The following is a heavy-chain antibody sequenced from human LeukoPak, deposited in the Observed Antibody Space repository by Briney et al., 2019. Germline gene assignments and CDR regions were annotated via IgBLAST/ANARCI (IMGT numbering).Heavy chain of an antibody. D-gene: IGHD5-18*01. CDR3: ASLEDTAMVTPGDY. Sequence: SETLSLTCTVSGGSISSGGYYWSWIRQPPGKGLEWIGYIYHSGSTYYNPSLKSRVTISVDTSKNQFSLKLSSVTAADTAVYYCASLEDTAMVTPGDYWGQGTLVTVSS. CDR2: IYHSGST. V-gene: IGHV4-30-2*01. CDR1: GGSISSGGYY. J-gene: IGHJ4*02.